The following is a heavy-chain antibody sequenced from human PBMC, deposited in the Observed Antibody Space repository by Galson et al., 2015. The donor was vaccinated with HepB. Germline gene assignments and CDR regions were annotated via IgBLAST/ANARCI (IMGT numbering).Heavy chain of an antibody. J-gene: IGHJ4*02. CDR3: ARVRTTGTTAADY. CDR1: GFTFSSYS. CDR2: ISSSSYI. V-gene: IGHV3-21*01. D-gene: IGHD1-1*01. Sequence: SLRLSCAASGFTFSSYSMNWVRQAPGKGLEWVSSISSSSYIYYADSVKGRFTISRDNAKNSLYLQMNSLRAEDTAVYYCARVRTTGTTAADYWGQGTLVTVSS.